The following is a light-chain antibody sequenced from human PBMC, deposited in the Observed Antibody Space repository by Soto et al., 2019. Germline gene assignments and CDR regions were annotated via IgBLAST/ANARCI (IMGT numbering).Light chain of an antibody. V-gene: IGKV3-15*01. CDR1: QSVSSD. J-gene: IGKJ5*01. CDR2: GAS. CDR3: QQYGSSPPSST. Sequence: EIVMTQSPATLSVSPGEGATLSCRASQSVSSDLTWYQQKPGQAPRLLIYGASTRATGVPARFSGRGSGTDFTLTISRLEPEDFAVYYCQQYGSSPPSSTFGQGTRLEIK.